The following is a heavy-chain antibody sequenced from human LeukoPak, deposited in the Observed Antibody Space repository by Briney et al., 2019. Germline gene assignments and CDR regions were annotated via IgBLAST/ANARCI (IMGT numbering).Heavy chain of an antibody. CDR1: GYTFTSYG. Sequence: ASVKVSCKASGYTFTSYGISWVRQAPGQGLEWMGWISANNGNTNYAQKLQGRVTMTTDTSTSTAYMELRSLRSDDTAVYYCARGYDSSGLGYNWFDPWGQGTLVTVSS. CDR2: ISANNGNT. J-gene: IGHJ5*02. V-gene: IGHV1-18*01. CDR3: ARGYDSSGLGYNWFDP. D-gene: IGHD3-22*01.